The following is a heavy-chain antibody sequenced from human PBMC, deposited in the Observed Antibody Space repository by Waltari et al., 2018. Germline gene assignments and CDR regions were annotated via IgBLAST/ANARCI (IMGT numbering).Heavy chain of an antibody. J-gene: IGHJ2*01. CDR1: GFTFSSYW. CDR3: ARPGLRWLQSVNWYFDL. V-gene: IGHV3-7*01. CDR2: IKQDGSEK. Sequence: EVQLVESGGGLVQPGGSLRLSCAASGFTFSSYWMSWVRQAPGKGLEWVANIKQDGSEKYYVDSVKGRFTISRDNAKNSLYLQMNSLRAEDTAVYYCARPGLRWLQSVNWYFDLWGRGTLVTVSS. D-gene: IGHD5-12*01.